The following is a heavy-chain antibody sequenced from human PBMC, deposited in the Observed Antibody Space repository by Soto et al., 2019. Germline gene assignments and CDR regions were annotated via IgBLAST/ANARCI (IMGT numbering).Heavy chain of an antibody. D-gene: IGHD4-17*01. Sequence: EVQLVEFGGGLVQPGRSLRLSCAASGFNFDDYAMHWVRQVPGKGLEWVSGISWNSTIIGYADSVKGRFTISRDNSKNSLYLQMNSLRVEDTAFYYCAKDYGGNRVHFDSWGQGTLVTVSS. J-gene: IGHJ4*02. CDR2: ISWNSTII. CDR3: AKDYGGNRVHFDS. V-gene: IGHV3-9*01. CDR1: GFNFDDYA.